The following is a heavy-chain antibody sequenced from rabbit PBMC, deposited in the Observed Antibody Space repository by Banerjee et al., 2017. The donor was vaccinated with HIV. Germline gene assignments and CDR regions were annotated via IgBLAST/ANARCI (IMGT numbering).Heavy chain of an antibody. Sequence: QEQLVESGGGLVQPEGSLTLTCTASGFSFSSSYWICWVRQAPGKGLEWIGCIATGIGSTWYASWAKGRFTISKTSSTTVTLQMTSLTAADTATYFCARDRGTVYVGYGDGMDLWGPGTLVTVS. CDR3: ARDRGTVYVGYGDGMDL. CDR2: IATGIGST. CDR1: GFSFSSSYW. J-gene: IGHJ6*01. V-gene: IGHV1S45*01. D-gene: IGHD6-1*01.